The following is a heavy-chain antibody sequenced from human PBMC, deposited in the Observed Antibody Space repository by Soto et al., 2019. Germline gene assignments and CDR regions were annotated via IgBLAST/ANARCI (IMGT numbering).Heavy chain of an antibody. Sequence: SETLSLTCTVSGGSISSGGYYWSWIRQHPGKGLEWIGYIYYSGSTYYNPSLKSRVTISVDTSKNQFSLKLSSVTAADTAVYYCARWWLMTRNAFDTWGQGTMVTV. J-gene: IGHJ3*02. CDR2: IYYSGST. CDR3: ARWWLMTRNAFDT. V-gene: IGHV4-31*03. D-gene: IGHD5-12*01. CDR1: GGSISSGGYY.